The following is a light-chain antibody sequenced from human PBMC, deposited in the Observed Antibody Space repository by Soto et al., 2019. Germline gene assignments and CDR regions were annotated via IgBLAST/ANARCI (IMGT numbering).Light chain of an antibody. J-gene: IGKJ4*01. V-gene: IGKV3-11*01. Sequence: EIVLTQSPATLSLSPGERATLSCRASQSVSSYLAWYQQKPGQAPRLLIYDASNRATGIPARFSGSGSGTDFTLTISSLEPEDFAVYYCQQRSNWPPLTFCGGTKVESK. CDR3: QQRSNWPPLT. CDR1: QSVSSY. CDR2: DAS.